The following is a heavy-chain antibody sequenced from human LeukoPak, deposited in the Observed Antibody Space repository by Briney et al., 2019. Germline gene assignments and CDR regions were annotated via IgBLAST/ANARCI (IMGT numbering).Heavy chain of an antibody. Sequence: SETLSLTCAVYGESFSGYYWSWVRQPPGKGLEWVGEINHSGSTNYNPSLKSRVTISVDTSNIHFSLMLSSVTAADTAVYYCASQVGVAATQGGWFYRWGQGTLVTFSS. D-gene: IGHD2-15*01. J-gene: IGHJ5*02. CDR2: INHSGST. CDR3: ASQVGVAATQGGWFYR. V-gene: IGHV4-34*01. CDR1: GESFSGYY.